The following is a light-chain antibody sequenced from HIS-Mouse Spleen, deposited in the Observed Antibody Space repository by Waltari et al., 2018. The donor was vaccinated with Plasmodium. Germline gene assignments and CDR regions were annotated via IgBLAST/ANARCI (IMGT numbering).Light chain of an antibody. Sequence: QAVLTQPSSLSASPGASASPTCTLRSGINVGTYRIYWYQQKPGSPPQYLLRYKSDSDKQLGSGVPIRFSGSKDASANAGILLISGLQSEDEADYYCMIWHSSAWVFGGGTKLTVL. V-gene: IGLV5-45*03. CDR3: MIWHSSAWV. CDR1: SGINVGTYR. J-gene: IGLJ3*02. CDR2: YKSDSDK.